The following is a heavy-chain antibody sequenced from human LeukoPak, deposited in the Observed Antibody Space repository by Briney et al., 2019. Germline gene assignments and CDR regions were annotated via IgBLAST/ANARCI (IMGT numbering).Heavy chain of an antibody. Sequence: GGSLRLSCAASGFTFSSYAMSWVRQAPGKGLEWVSAISGSGGSTYYADSVKGRFTISRDNSKNTLYLQMNSLRAEGTAVYYCAKVSENYYYGMDVWGQGTTVTVSS. V-gene: IGHV3-23*01. CDR2: ISGSGGST. CDR3: AKVSENYYYGMDV. CDR1: GFTFSSYA. J-gene: IGHJ6*02. D-gene: IGHD2/OR15-2a*01.